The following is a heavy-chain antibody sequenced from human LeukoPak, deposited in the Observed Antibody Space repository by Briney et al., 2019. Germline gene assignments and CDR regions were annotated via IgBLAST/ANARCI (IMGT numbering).Heavy chain of an antibody. J-gene: IGHJ4*02. V-gene: IGHV3-23*01. Sequence: SGGSLRLSCAASGFTFSSYAMSWVRQAPGKGLEWVSAISGSGGSTYYADSVKGRFTISRDNSKNTLYLQMNSLRAEDTAVYYCAKDLTAQWPSGSADYWGQGTLVTVSS. D-gene: IGHD6-19*01. CDR1: GFTFSSYA. CDR3: AKDLTAQWPSGSADY. CDR2: ISGSGGST.